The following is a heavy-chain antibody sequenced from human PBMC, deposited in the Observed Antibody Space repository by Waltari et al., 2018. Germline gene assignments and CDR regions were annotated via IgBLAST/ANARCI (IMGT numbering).Heavy chain of an antibody. D-gene: IGHD4-17*01. V-gene: IGHV1-69*04. CDR2: TIPLLGLT. J-gene: IGHJ3*02. CDR3: ATGDGDIVQAFDT. Sequence: QVQLMQSGAEVKKPGSSVKVSCRAYGGTFSNFAISWVRQAPGQGLEWMGGTIPLLGLTTCAERFPARLPLTAHESTNTAHMELSKLRSEDTAVYYCATGDGDIVQAFDTWGQGTKVTVSS. CDR1: GGTFSNFA.